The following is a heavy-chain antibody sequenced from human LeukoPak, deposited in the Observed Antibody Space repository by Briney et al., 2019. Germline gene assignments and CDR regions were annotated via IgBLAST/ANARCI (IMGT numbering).Heavy chain of an antibody. D-gene: IGHD3-22*01. V-gene: IGHV4-61*08. J-gene: IGHJ4*02. CDR1: GGSISSGGYY. CDR3: ARRKDYYESSGFDY. CDR2: IYYSGST. Sequence: PSQTLSLTCTVSGGSISSGGYYWSWIRQHPGKGLEWIGNIYYSGSTNYNPSLKSRVTISADTSKNQFSLKLSSVTAADTAVYYCARRKDYYESSGFDYWGQGTLVTVSS.